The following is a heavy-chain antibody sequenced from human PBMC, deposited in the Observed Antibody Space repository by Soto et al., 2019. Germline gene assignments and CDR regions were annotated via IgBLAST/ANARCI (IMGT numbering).Heavy chain of an antibody. V-gene: IGHV4-34*01. D-gene: IGHD2-21*02. CDR3: ARGQPIVVVTAITEYFQH. J-gene: IGHJ1*01. Sequence: SETLSLTCAVYGGSFSGYYWSWIRQPPGKGLEWIGEINHSGSTNYNPSLKSRVTISVDTSKNQFSLKLSSVTAADTAVYYCARGQPIVVVTAITEYFQHWGQGTLVTVS. CDR1: GGSFSGYY. CDR2: INHSGST.